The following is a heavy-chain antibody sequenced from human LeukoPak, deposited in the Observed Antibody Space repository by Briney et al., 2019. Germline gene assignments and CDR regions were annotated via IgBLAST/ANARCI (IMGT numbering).Heavy chain of an antibody. V-gene: IGHV3-23*01. CDR1: GFTFSSYA. J-gene: IGHJ4*02. CDR2: ISGSGGST. CDR3: ARAYNTALNFVY. Sequence: PGGSPRLSCAASGFTFSSYAMSWVRQAPGKGLEWVSAISGSGGSTYYADSVKGRFTIPRDNSNNTLYLQINSLSAEDTAVYYCARAYNTALNFVYWGQGTLVTVSS. D-gene: IGHD3-10*01.